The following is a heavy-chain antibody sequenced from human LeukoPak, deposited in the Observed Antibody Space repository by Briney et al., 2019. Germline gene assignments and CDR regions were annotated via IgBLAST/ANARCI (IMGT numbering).Heavy chain of an antibody. Sequence: GGSLRLSCAASGFTFDDYGMSWVRQAPGKGLEWVSGINWNGGSTGYADSVKGRFTISRDNAKNSPYLQMNSLRAEDTALYYCARDPGIYDFWSGYFDYWGQGTLVTVSS. J-gene: IGHJ4*02. CDR1: GFTFDDYG. V-gene: IGHV3-20*04. D-gene: IGHD3-3*01. CDR3: ARDPGIYDFWSGYFDY. CDR2: INWNGGST.